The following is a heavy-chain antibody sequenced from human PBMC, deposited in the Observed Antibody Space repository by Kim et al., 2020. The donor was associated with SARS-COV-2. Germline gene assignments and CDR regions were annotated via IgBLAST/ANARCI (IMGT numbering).Heavy chain of an antibody. CDR3: ARRGYSYDSSGLKRFDP. D-gene: IGHD3-22*01. J-gene: IGHJ5*02. CDR2: IYYSGST. CDR1: GGSISSSSYY. Sequence: SETLSLTCTVSGGSISSSSYYWGWIRQPPGKGLEWIGSIYYSGSTYYNPSLKSRVTISVDTSKNQFSLKLSSVTAADTAVYYCARRGYSYDSSGLKRFDPWGQGTLVTVSS. V-gene: IGHV4-39*01.